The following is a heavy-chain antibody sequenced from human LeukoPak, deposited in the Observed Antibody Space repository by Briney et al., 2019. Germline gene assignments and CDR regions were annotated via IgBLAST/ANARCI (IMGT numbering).Heavy chain of an antibody. V-gene: IGHV4-34*01. J-gene: IGHJ3*02. CDR2: INHSGST. Sequence: SETLSLTCAVYGGSFSGYYWSWIRQPPGKGLEWIGEINHSGSTNYSPSLKSRVTISVDTSKNQFSLKLSSVTAADTAVYYCARETRGLIVVVSRGAFDIWGQGTMVTVSS. D-gene: IGHD2-15*01. CDR3: ARETRGLIVVVSRGAFDI. CDR1: GGSFSGYY.